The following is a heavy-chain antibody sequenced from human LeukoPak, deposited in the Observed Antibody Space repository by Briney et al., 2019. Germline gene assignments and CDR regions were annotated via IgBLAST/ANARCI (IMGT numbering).Heavy chain of an antibody. V-gene: IGHV3-30*18. CDR3: AKPLHYYYSNAAWYFDL. Sequence: GGSLRLSCSASGFTFSSYGMHWVRQAPGKGLEWVAVMSNDGSNKDYADSVEGRFTISRDNSKNTLYLQMNSLRADDTAVYYCAKPLHYYYSNAAWYFDLWGRGTLVTVSS. CDR1: GFTFSSYG. CDR2: MSNDGSNK. D-gene: IGHD3-22*01. J-gene: IGHJ2*01.